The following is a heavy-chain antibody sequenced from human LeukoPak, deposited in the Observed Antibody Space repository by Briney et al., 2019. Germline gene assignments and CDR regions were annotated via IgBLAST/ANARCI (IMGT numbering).Heavy chain of an antibody. J-gene: IGHJ4*02. CDR1: GFIFKTYA. D-gene: IGHD3-10*01. Sequence: GGSLRLSCAASGFIFKTYAMHWVRQAPGKGLEWVTMIWYDGSNKYYGDSVKGRFTISRDNSKNTLYLQMNSLRAEDTAVYYCANDYRSGSFHDFWGQGTLVTVSS. V-gene: IGHV3-33*06. CDR3: ANDYRSGSFHDF. CDR2: IWYDGSNK.